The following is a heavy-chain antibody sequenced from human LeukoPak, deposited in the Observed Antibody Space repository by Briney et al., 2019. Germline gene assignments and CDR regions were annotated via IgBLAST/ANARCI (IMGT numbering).Heavy chain of an antibody. CDR2: INPNSGGT. CDR1: GYTFTGYY. J-gene: IGHJ4*02. V-gene: IGHV1-2*02. D-gene: IGHD3-10*01. CDR3: ARPRWRWFGDTTFDY. Sequence: ASVKVSCKASGYTFTGYYMHWVRQAPGQALEWMGWINPNSGGTNYAQKFQGRVTMTRDTSISTAYMELSRLRSDDTAVYYCARPRWRWFGDTTFDYWGQGTLVTVSS.